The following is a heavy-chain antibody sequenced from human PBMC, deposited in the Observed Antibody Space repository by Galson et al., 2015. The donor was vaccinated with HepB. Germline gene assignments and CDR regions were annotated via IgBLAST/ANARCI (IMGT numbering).Heavy chain of an antibody. CDR3: ARAPLWMGASDI. J-gene: IGHJ3*02. V-gene: IGHV3-11*05. CDR2: ISSGSDYT. CDR1: GFTFSDYY. D-gene: IGHD2/OR15-2a*01. Sequence: SLRLSCAASGFTFSDYYMSWIRQTPGKGLEWVSYISSGSDYTNYADSVKGRFTISRDNAKNSLYLQMNSLRAEDTAVFYCARAPLWMGASDIWGQGTMVTVST.